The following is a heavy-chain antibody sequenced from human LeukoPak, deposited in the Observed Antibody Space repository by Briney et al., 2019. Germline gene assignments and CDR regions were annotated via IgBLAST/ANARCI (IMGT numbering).Heavy chain of an antibody. CDR3: AKWGGYDVLTGYYVPDY. V-gene: IGHV3-23*01. J-gene: IGHJ4*02. CDR2: ILGSGVTT. Sequence: GGSLRLSYAASGFTFSNYAMSWVRQAPGKGVEWVSAILGSGVTTYYADSVKGRFTVSRDNSKTTLYLQMNTLRAEDTALYYCAKWGGYDVLTGYYVPDYWGQGTLVTVSS. CDR1: GFTFSNYA. D-gene: IGHD3-9*01.